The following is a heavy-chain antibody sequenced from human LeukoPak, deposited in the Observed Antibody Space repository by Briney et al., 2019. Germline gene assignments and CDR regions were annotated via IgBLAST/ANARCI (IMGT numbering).Heavy chain of an antibody. D-gene: IGHD3-3*01. Sequence: GGSLRLSCAASGFTFSSYAMSWVRQAPGKGLEWVSYISSSSSTIYYADSVKGRFTISRDNAKNSLYLQMNSLRAEDTAVYYCARVGYYDFWSGTLKDYYMDVWGKGTTVTVSS. CDR3: ARVGYYDFWSGTLKDYYMDV. J-gene: IGHJ6*03. V-gene: IGHV3-48*01. CDR2: ISSSSSTI. CDR1: GFTFSSYA.